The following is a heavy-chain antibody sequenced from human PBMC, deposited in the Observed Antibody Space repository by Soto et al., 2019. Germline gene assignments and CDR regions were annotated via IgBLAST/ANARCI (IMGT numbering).Heavy chain of an antibody. Sequence: PGGSLRLSCAASGFTFSSYAMSWVRQAPGKGLEWVSAISGSGGSTYYADSVKGRFTISRDNSQNTLYLQMNSLRGEDTAVYYCAKATYYYDSSGYYPFEYWGQGAMVPVYS. CDR3: AKATYYYDSSGYYPFEY. CDR2: ISGSGGST. J-gene: IGHJ4*02. V-gene: IGHV3-23*01. D-gene: IGHD3-22*01. CDR1: GFTFSSYA.